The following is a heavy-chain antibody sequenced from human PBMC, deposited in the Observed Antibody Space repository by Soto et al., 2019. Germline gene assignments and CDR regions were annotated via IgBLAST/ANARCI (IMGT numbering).Heavy chain of an antibody. V-gene: IGHV3-30*03. J-gene: IGHJ5*01. CDR2: IAYDGSKT. Sequence: QVQLVESGGGVVQPGRSLRLTCAASGFTFSSNGMHWVRQPPGKGLEWVALIAYDGSKTYYGDSVRGRFTISRDNSENTLFLQMNSLRDEDTAVYYCVRWVGGSMFDNSGKYDSWGQGTLVTVSS. D-gene: IGHD3-22*01. CDR3: VRWVGGSMFDNSGKYDS. CDR1: GFTFSSNG.